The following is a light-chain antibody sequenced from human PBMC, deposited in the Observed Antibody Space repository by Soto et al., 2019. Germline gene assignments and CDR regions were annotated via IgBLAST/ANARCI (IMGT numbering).Light chain of an antibody. Sequence: EIVLTQSPGTLSLSPGERATLSCKASQSVSSSFLAWYQQKPGQAPRLLIYAASTRATGIPDRFSGGGSGTDFTLTISRLEPEDFVVYYCQQYGSSPPMYTFGQGTKLEIK. CDR3: QQYGSSPPMYT. J-gene: IGKJ2*01. CDR2: AAS. V-gene: IGKV3-20*01. CDR1: QSVSSSF.